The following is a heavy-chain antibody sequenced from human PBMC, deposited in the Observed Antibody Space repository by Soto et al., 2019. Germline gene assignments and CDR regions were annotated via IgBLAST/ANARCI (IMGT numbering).Heavy chain of an antibody. V-gene: IGHV3-21*01. CDR2: IRSGRDT. J-gene: IGHJ6*02. Sequence: PXESLKISWAVSGFTFSNYDIHWVRQARGKGLEWVSSIRSGRDTFYADSVKGRFSISRDDATSSVSLQMNSLRGEDTAVYFCAREETAWPLAYGLDVWGQGTTVTVSS. D-gene: IGHD2-21*02. CDR3: AREETAWPLAYGLDV. CDR1: GFTFSNYD.